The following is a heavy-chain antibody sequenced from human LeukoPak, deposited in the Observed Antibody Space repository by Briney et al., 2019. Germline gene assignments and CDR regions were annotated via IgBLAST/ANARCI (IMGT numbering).Heavy chain of an antibody. CDR2: IAYDGRNK. CDR3: ARTSQTFDY. V-gene: IGHV3-30*03. CDR1: DESISSHY. Sequence: LSLTCNVSDESISSHYWSWVRQPPGKGLEWVAVIAYDGRNKYYADSVKGRFTITRENSKNTLYLQMNSLRPEDAAVYYCARTSQTFDYWGQGTLVTVSS. J-gene: IGHJ4*02.